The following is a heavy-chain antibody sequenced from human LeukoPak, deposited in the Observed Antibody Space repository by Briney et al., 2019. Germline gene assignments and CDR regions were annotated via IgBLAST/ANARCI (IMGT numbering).Heavy chain of an antibody. CDR2: IYYSGST. V-gene: IGHV4-59*11. CDR3: ATHGPKHVVHYYYYYMDV. Sequence: SETQSLTCTVSGGFITSHYWSWVRQPPGKGLEWIGYIYYSGSTNYNPSLKSRVTISVDTYKNQFFLKLSSVTAPDTAVYYCATHGPKHVVHYYYYYMDVWGKGTTVTVSS. CDR1: GGFITSHY. D-gene: IGHD2-15*01. J-gene: IGHJ6*03.